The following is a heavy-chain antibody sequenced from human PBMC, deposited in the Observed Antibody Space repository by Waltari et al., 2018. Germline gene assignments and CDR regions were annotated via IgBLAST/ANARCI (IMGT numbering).Heavy chain of an antibody. CDR1: GFTFSSYA. J-gene: IGHJ4*02. V-gene: IGHV3-30*01. CDR2: ISYDGSNK. Sequence: QVQLVESGGGVVQPGRSLRLSCAASGFTFSSYAMHWVRQAPGKGLEWVAVISYDGSNKYYADSVKGRLTISRDNSKNTLDLQMNSLRAEDTAVDYCAREGWIQVFDYWGQGTLVTVAS. D-gene: IGHD5-18*01. CDR3: AREGWIQVFDY.